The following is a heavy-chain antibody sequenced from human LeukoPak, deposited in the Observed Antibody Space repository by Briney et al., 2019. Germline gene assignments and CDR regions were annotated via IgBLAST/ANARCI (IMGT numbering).Heavy chain of an antibody. CDR3: ARPIYQLLPDAFDI. V-gene: IGHV5-51*01. J-gene: IGHJ3*02. D-gene: IGHD2-2*01. Sequence: GASLKISCKGSGSSFTSYWIGWVRQLPGKGLEWMGIIYPGDSDTRYSPSFQGQVTISADKSISTAYLQWSSLKASDTAMYYCARPIYQLLPDAFDIWGQGTMVTVSS. CDR2: IYPGDSDT. CDR1: GSSFTSYW.